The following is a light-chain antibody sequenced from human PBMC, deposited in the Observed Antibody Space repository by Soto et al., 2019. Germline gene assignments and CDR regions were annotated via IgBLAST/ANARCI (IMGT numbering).Light chain of an antibody. Sequence: ESVLTQSPSTLSLSPGERATISCRASQSVTSYLAWYQQKPGQAPRLLIYDASNRATGIPARFSGSGSGTEFTLTISSLQSEDFAVYYCQQYNNWPPWTFGQGTKVDIK. CDR2: DAS. CDR1: QSVTSY. V-gene: IGKV3-11*01. J-gene: IGKJ1*01. CDR3: QQYNNWPPWT.